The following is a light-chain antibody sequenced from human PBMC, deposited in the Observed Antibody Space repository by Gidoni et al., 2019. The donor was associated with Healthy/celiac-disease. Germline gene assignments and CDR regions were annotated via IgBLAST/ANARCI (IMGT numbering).Light chain of an antibody. CDR2: AAS. V-gene: IGKV1-39*01. CDR3: QQSYSTLCS. J-gene: IGKJ2*04. Sequence: DIQMTQSPSSLCASVGDRVTITCRASQSISSYLNWYQQKPGKAPKLLIYAASSLQSGVPSRFSGSGSGTDFTLTISSLQPEDFATYYCQQSYSTLCSFGQGTKLEIK. CDR1: QSISSY.